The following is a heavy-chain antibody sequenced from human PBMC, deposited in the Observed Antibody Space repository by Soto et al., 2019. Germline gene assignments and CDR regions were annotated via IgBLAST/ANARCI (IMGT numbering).Heavy chain of an antibody. Sequence: GGSLRLSCAASGFTFSKYEMNWVRQAPGKGLEWVSYISSSGTTIYYADSVKGRFTISRDNAKNSLYLQMNSLRAEDTAAYYCARVRIFGVPGWFDPWGQGTLVTVSS. D-gene: IGHD3-3*01. CDR3: ARVRIFGVPGWFDP. V-gene: IGHV3-48*03. CDR1: GFTFSKYE. CDR2: ISSSGTTI. J-gene: IGHJ5*02.